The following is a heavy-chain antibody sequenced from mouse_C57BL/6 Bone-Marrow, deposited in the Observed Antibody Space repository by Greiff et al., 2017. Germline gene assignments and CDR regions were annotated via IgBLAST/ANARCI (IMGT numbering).Heavy chain of an antibody. CDR2: IWSGGST. CDR1: GFSLTRYG. Sequence: VQLQQSGPGLVQPSQSLSITCTVSGFSLTRYGVHWVRQSPGKGLEWLGVIWSGGSTDYNAAFISRLSISKDNSKSQVFFKMNRLQADDTAIYYCARKRDYYGSSPLFDVWGTGTTVTVSS. V-gene: IGHV2-2*01. D-gene: IGHD1-1*01. CDR3: ARKRDYYGSSPLFDV. J-gene: IGHJ1*03.